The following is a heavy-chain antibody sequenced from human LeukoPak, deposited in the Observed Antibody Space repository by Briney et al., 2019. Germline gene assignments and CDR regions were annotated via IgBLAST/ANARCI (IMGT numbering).Heavy chain of an antibody. D-gene: IGHD1-1*01. V-gene: IGHV4-34*01. CDR3: ARAPGRPTAVFDY. J-gene: IGHJ4*02. CDR2: INHSGST. CDR1: GGSFSGYY. Sequence: SETLSLTCAVYGGSFSGYYWSWIRQPPGKGLEWIGEINHSGSTNYNPSLKSRVTMSVDTSKNQFSLKLSSVTAADTAVYYCARAPGRPTAVFDYWGQGTLVTVSS.